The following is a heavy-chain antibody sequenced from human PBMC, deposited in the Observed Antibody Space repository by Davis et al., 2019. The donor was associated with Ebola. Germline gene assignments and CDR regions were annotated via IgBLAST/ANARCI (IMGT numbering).Heavy chain of an antibody. CDR3: ARVSDFWSGYYIFDP. D-gene: IGHD3-3*01. J-gene: IGHJ5*02. Sequence: MPSETLSLTCTVSGGSISSSSYYWGWIRQPPGKGLEWIGSIYYSGSTYYNPSLKSRVTISVDTSKNQFSLKLSSVTAADTAVYYCARVSDFWSGYYIFDPWGQGTLVTVSS. V-gene: IGHV4-39*01. CDR1: GGSISSSSYY. CDR2: IYYSGST.